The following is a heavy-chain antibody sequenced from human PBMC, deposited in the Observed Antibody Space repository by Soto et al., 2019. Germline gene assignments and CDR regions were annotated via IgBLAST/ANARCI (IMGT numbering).Heavy chain of an antibody. Sequence: PGGSLRLSCAVSGFNIFSYWMSWVRQAPGKGLEWVASIKEDGSEIYYVDSVKGRFTISRDNSENSLYLQMNSLSDEDTAGYFCARDVGFDYVNWGQGTLVTVSS. CDR1: GFNIFSYW. V-gene: IGHV3-7*01. D-gene: IGHD3-16*01. CDR3: ARDVGFDYVN. CDR2: IKEDGSEI. J-gene: IGHJ4*02.